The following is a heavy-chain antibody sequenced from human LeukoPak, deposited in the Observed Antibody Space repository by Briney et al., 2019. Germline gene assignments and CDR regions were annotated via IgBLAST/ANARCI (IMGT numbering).Heavy chain of an antibody. Sequence: SETLSLTCTVSGGSISSYYWSWIRQPPGKGLEWIGYIYYSGSTNYNPSLKSRVTISVDTSKNQFSLKLSSVTAADTAVYYCARVGGTYTLYYFDYWGRGTLVTVSS. CDR1: GGSISSYY. CDR2: IYYSGST. J-gene: IGHJ4*02. V-gene: IGHV4-59*01. CDR3: ARVGGTYTLYYFDY. D-gene: IGHD2-15*01.